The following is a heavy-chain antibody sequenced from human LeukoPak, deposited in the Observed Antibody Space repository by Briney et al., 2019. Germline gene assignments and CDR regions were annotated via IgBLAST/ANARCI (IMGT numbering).Heavy chain of an antibody. CDR1: GDSVSSDSYY. D-gene: IGHD3-22*01. CDR2: IYYSGTT. Sequence: SETLSLTCTVSGDSVSSDSYYWSWIRQPPGKGLEWSGYIYYSGTTKQNPSLKSRVTLSVDTSKNQMYLKLNSVTAADTAVYYCARDRRGYYASSGYFDHWGQGTLVTVSS. CDR3: ARDRRGYYASSGYFDH. V-gene: IGHV4-61*01. J-gene: IGHJ4*02.